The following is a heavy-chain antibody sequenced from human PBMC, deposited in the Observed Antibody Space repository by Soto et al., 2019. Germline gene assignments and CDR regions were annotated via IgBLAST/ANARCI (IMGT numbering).Heavy chain of an antibody. V-gene: IGHV4-31*03. CDR1: GGSISSSSFH. Sequence: SETLSLTCTVSGGSISSSSFHWVLIRQPPEKGLEWIGYIYYSGSTYYNPSLKSRVTISVDTSKNQFSLKLSSVTAADTAVYYCARDRGITMRGMDVWGQGTTVTVSS. CDR3: ARDRGITMRGMDV. J-gene: IGHJ6*02. CDR2: IYYSGST. D-gene: IGHD3-22*01.